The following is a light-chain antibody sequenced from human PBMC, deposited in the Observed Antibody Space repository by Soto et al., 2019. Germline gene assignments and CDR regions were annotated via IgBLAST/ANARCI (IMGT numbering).Light chain of an antibody. V-gene: IGKV1-5*03. CDR1: QTISSW. J-gene: IGKJ1*01. CDR2: KAS. Sequence: DIQMTQSPATLSGSVGDRVTITCRASQTISSWLAWYQQKPGKAPKLLIYKASTLKSGVPSRFSGSGSGTEFTLTISSLQPDDFAVYYCQQRSNWWGWTFGQGTKVDIK. CDR3: QQRSNWWGWT.